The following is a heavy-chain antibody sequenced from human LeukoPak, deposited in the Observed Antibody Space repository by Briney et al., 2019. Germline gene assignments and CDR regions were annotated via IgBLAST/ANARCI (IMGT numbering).Heavy chain of an antibody. CDR3: ARASLYGYPALFDY. J-gene: IGHJ4*02. CDR1: GFTFSSYW. CDR2: IKQDGSEK. D-gene: IGHD5-18*01. V-gene: IGHV3-7*01. Sequence: GGSLRLSCAASGFTFSSYWMSGVRQAPGKGLEWVANIKQDGSEKYYVDSVKGRFTISRDNAKNSLYLQMNSLRAEDTAVYYCARASLYGYPALFDYWGQGTLVTVSS.